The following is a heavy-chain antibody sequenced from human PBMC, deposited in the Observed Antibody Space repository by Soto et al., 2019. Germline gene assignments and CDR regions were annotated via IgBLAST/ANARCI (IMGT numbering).Heavy chain of an antibody. CDR2: IDYNGVT. CDR1: GGSIYRSGYY. Sequence: PSETLSLTCTVSGGSIYRSGYYWGWIRQPPGRGLEWIGNIDYNGVTYSNPSLKSRVTISRDTSKNQFSLKLSSVTAADTAVYYCARPRDTIFGGGGVFDIWGQGTMVTVSS. CDR3: ARPRDTIFGGGGVFDI. V-gene: IGHV4-39*07. D-gene: IGHD3-3*01. J-gene: IGHJ3*02.